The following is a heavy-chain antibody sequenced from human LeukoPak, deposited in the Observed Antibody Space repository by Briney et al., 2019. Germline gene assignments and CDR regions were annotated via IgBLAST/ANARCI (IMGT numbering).Heavy chain of an antibody. Sequence: GGSLRLPCAASGFTFSSYAMHWVRQAPGKGLEYVSAISSNGGSTYYANSVKGRFTISRDNSKNTLYLQMGSLRAEDMAVYYCARGGGYSYGFRYFDYWGQGTLVTVSS. J-gene: IGHJ4*02. CDR3: ARGGGYSYGFRYFDY. CDR1: GFTFSSYA. D-gene: IGHD5-18*01. CDR2: ISSNGGST. V-gene: IGHV3-64*01.